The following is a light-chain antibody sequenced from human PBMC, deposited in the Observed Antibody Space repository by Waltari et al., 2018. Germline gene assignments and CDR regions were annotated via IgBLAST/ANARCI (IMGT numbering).Light chain of an antibody. CDR3: ASYTSTRTGV. CDR1: SSDVGGYNY. J-gene: IGLJ2*01. V-gene: IGLV2-14*03. CDR2: DVT. Sequence: QSALTHPASVSGSPGQSITISCSGTSSDVGGYNYLSWYQQHPGNAPQLIIFDVTRLPAGGSNRFSGSKSGNTASLTIFGLQAEDEADYECASYTSTRTGVFGGGTRVTVL.